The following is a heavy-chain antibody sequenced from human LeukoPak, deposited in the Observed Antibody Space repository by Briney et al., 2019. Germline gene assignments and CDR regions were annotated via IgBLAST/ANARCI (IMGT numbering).Heavy chain of an antibody. CDR3: ARENRYCSGDTCYRWFDP. CDR2: IYSSENT. D-gene: IGHD2-15*01. Sequence: SETLSLTCTISGGSISRYYWTWIRQPPGKGLEWIGYIYSSENTYYNPSLKTRVTIAVDTSKNQFSLKLNSVTAADTAVYYCARENRYCSGDTCYRWFDPWGQGTLVTVSS. V-gene: IGHV4-59*01. CDR1: GGSISRYY. J-gene: IGHJ5*02.